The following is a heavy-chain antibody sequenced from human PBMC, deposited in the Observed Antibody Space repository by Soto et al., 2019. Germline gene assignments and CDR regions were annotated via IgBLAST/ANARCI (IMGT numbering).Heavy chain of an antibody. J-gene: IGHJ3*02. CDR2: IYYSGST. Sequence: QVQLQESGPGLVKPSQTLSLTCTVSGGSISSGGYYWSWIRQHPGKGLEWIGYIYYSGSTYYNPSLKSRVTISVDTSKNQCSLKLSSVTAADTAVYYCAREGYYYDSSGYHDAFDIWGQGTMVTVSS. D-gene: IGHD3-22*01. CDR3: AREGYYYDSSGYHDAFDI. CDR1: GGSISSGGYY. V-gene: IGHV4-31*03.